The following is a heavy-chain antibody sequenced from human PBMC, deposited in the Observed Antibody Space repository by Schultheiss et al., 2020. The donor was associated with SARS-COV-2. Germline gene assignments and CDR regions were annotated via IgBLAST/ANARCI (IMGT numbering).Heavy chain of an antibody. CDR2: IWYDGSNK. CDR1: GFTFSSYA. D-gene: IGHD6-19*01. Sequence: GESLKISCAASGFTFSSYAMSWVRQAPGKGLEWVAVIWYDGSNKYYADSVKGRFTISRDNSKNTLYLQMNSLRAEDTAVYYCARARTELIAVAGPFSYWGQGTLVTVSS. CDR3: ARARTELIAVAGPFSY. V-gene: IGHV3-33*08. J-gene: IGHJ4*02.